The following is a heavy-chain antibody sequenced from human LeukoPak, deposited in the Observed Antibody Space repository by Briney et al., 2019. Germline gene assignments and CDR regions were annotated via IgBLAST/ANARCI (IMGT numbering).Heavy chain of an antibody. J-gene: IGHJ1*01. V-gene: IGHV1-18*01. Sequence: ASVKVSCKASGYTFTSYGISWVRQAPGQGLEWMGRISAYNGNTNYAQKLQGRVTMTTDTSTSTAYMELRSLRSDDTAVYYCARDTADSSGYYKGYFQHWGQGTLVTVSS. D-gene: IGHD3-22*01. CDR3: ARDTADSSGYYKGYFQH. CDR1: GYTFTSYG. CDR2: ISAYNGNT.